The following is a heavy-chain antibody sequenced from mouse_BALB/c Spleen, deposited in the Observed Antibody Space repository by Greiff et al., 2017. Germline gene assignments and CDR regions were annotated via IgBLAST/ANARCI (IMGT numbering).Heavy chain of an antibody. V-gene: IGHV5-6*01. Sequence: EVQLVESGGGLVKPGGSLKLSCAASGFTFSSYAMSWVRQTPEKRLEWVASISDGGSYTYYPDSVKGRFTISRDNAKNNLYLQMSSLKSEDTAMYYCARGGDDYDAWFAYWGQGTLVTVSA. J-gene: IGHJ3*01. CDR1: GFTFSSYA. D-gene: IGHD2-4*01. CDR2: ISDGGSYT. CDR3: ARGGDDYDAWFAY.